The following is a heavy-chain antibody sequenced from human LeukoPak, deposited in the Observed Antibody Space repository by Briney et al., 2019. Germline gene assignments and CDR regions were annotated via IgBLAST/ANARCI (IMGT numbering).Heavy chain of an antibody. CDR1: GFTFSSYA. Sequence: GGSVRLSCAASGFTFSSYAMHWVRQAPGKGLEWVAVISYDGSNKYYADSVKGRFTISRDNSKNTLYLQMNSLRAEDTAVYYCARELYIVVVVAADYYGMDVWGKGTTVTVSS. CDR2: ISYDGSNK. V-gene: IGHV3-30*04. CDR3: ARELYIVVVVAADYYGMDV. D-gene: IGHD2-15*01. J-gene: IGHJ6*04.